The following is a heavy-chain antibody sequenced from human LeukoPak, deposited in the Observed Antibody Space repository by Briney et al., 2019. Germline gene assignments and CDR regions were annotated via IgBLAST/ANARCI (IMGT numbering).Heavy chain of an antibody. CDR2: INHSGST. V-gene: IGHV4-34*01. CDR3: ARGRFIVLMVYAIRNNWFDP. Sequence: SETLSLTCAVYGGSFSGYYWSWIRQPPGKGLEWIGEINHSGSTNYNPSFKSRVTISVDTSKNQFSLKLSSVTAADTAVYYCARGRFIVLMVYAIRNNWFDPWGQGTLVTVSS. J-gene: IGHJ5*02. CDR1: GGSFSGYY. D-gene: IGHD2-8*01.